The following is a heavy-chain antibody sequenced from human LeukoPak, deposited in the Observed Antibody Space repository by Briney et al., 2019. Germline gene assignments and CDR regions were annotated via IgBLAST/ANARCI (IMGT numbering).Heavy chain of an antibody. CDR2: IRYDGSNI. J-gene: IGHJ4*02. CDR3: AKDGLGYCSSTSCYTDY. V-gene: IGHV3-30*02. CDR1: GFTFSSYG. D-gene: IGHD2-2*02. Sequence: PGGSLRLSXAASGFTFSSYGMHWVRQAPGKGLEWVAFIRYDGSNIYYADSVKGRFTISRDNSQNTLYLQMNSLRAEDTAVYYCAKDGLGYCSSTSCYTDYWGQGTLVTVSS.